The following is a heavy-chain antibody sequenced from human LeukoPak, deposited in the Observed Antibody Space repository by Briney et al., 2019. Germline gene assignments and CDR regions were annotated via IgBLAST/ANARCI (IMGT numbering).Heavy chain of an antibody. CDR1: GGSFSGYY. CDR3: ATSGGNSRLFFDY. CDR2: INHSGST. Sequence: SETLSLTCAVYGGSFSGYYWSWIRQPPGKGLEWIGEINHSGSTNYNPSLKSRVTISVDTSKNQFSLKLSSVTAADTAVYYCATSGGNSRLFFDYWGQGTLVTVPS. V-gene: IGHV4-34*01. J-gene: IGHJ4*02. D-gene: IGHD2-21*02.